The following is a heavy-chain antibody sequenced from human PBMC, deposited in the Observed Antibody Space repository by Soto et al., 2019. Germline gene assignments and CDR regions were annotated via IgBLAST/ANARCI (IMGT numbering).Heavy chain of an antibody. J-gene: IGHJ4*02. CDR3: ARMPSSIAARVVMYYFDY. Sequence: RASVKVSCKASGYTFTGYYMHWVRQAPGQGLEWMGWINPNSGGTNYAQKFQGRVTMTRDTSISTAYMELSRLRSDDTAVYYCARMPSSIAARVVMYYFDYWGQGTLVTVSS. CDR1: GYTFTGYY. CDR2: INPNSGGT. D-gene: IGHD6-6*01. V-gene: IGHV1-2*02.